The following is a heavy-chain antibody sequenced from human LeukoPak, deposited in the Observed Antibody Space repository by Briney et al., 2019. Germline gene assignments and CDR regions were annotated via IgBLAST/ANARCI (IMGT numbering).Heavy chain of an antibody. J-gene: IGHJ1*01. Sequence: GGSLRLSCAASGFTFSSYGMSWVRQAPGKGLEWVSSISSSSSYKNYADSVKGRFTISRDNAKNSLYLQMNSLRAEDTAVYYCARVGDYDSSAPGPAEYFQHWGQGTLVTVSS. V-gene: IGHV3-21*01. CDR3: ARVGDYDSSAPGPAEYFQH. CDR1: GFTFSSYG. CDR2: ISSSSSYK. D-gene: IGHD3-22*01.